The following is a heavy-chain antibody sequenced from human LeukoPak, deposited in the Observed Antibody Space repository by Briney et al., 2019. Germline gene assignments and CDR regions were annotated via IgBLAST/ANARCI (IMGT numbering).Heavy chain of an antibody. CDR3: ARAIAVANIDY. V-gene: IGHV3-66*01. D-gene: IGHD6-19*01. CDR2: IYSGGNT. Sequence: GGSLRLSCAAFGFTVSVNYMSWVRQAPGKGLECVPVIYSGGNTYYADSVKGRFTISRDNAKNSLYLQMNSLRAEDTAVYYCARAIAVANIDYWGQGTLVTVSS. CDR1: GFTVSVNY. J-gene: IGHJ4*02.